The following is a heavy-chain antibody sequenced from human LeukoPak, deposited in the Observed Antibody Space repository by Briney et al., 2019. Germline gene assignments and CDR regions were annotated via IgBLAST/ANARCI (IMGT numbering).Heavy chain of an antibody. J-gene: IGHJ4*02. D-gene: IGHD4-11*01. CDR1: GFTFSSYS. CDR3: AKGGMTTVTVQTYDY. CDR2: ISSSSSTI. V-gene: IGHV3-48*01. Sequence: GGSLRLSCAASGFTFSSYSMNWVRHAPGKGLEWVSYISSSSSTIYYADSVKGRFTISRDNSKNTLYLQMNSLRAEDTAVYYCAKGGMTTVTVQTYDYWGQGTLVTLSS.